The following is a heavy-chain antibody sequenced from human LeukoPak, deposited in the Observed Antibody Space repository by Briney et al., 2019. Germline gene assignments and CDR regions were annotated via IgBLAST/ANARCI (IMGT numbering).Heavy chain of an antibody. Sequence: PGGSLRLSCAASGFTFSSYWMHWVRQVPGKGLVWVSRINSDGSSTSYADSVKGRFTISRDNAKNTVYLQMNSLRAEDTAVYYCARDPAARLFDYWGQGTLVTVSS. CDR2: INSDGSST. CDR3: ARDPAARLFDY. CDR1: GFTFSSYW. V-gene: IGHV3-74*01. J-gene: IGHJ4*02. D-gene: IGHD6-6*01.